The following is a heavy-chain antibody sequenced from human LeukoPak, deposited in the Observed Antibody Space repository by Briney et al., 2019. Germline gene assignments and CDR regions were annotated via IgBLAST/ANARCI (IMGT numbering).Heavy chain of an antibody. CDR1: GGSISSSGFY. CDR3: ASQRVSVSGRQIDS. CDR2: LHYDGTT. V-gene: IGHV4-39*01. Sequence: PSETLSLTCTVSGGSISSSGFYWAWIRQPPGKGLEWITMLHYDGTTYYNPSLKSRVSIAVDTSKNQFSLKLNSVTAADTAVYYCASQRVSVSGRQIDSWGQGTLVTVSS. J-gene: IGHJ4*02. D-gene: IGHD6-19*01.